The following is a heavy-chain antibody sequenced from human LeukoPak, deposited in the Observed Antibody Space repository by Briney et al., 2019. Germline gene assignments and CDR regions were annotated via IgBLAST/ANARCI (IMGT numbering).Heavy chain of an antibody. Sequence: GGSLRLSCAASGFTFSSYSMNWVRQAPGKGLEWVSSISSSSSYIYYADSVKGRFTISRDNAKNSLYLQMNSLRAEDTAVYYCARHRYSSSWSSWSGGSRYNWFDPWGQGTLVTVSS. CDR3: ARHRYSSSWSSWSGGSRYNWFDP. CDR1: GFTFSSYS. V-gene: IGHV3-21*01. J-gene: IGHJ5*02. CDR2: ISSSSSYI. D-gene: IGHD6-13*01.